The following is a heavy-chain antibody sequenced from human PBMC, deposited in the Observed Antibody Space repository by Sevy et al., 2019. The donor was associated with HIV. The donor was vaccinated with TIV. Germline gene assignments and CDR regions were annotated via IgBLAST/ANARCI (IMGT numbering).Heavy chain of an antibody. D-gene: IGHD3-22*01. CDR2: FDPEDGEI. J-gene: IGHJ4*02. Sequence: ASVKVSCKVSGYTLTQLSMHWVRQAPGKGLEWMGSFDPEDGEILYAQKFQGRVTMTEDTSTDTAYMELNSLRSEDTAVYYCATTKDYYDSSASPFDYWGQGTLVTVSS. CDR3: ATTKDYYDSSASPFDY. CDR1: GYTLTQLS. V-gene: IGHV1-24*01.